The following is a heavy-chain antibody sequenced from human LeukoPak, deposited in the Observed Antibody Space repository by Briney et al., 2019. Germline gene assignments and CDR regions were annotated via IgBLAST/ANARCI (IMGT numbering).Heavy chain of an antibody. J-gene: IGHJ4*02. CDR1: GGSISSSSYY. CDR2: IYYSGST. V-gene: IGHV4-39*01. CDR3: VRSSREIGWSDY. Sequence: SETLSLTCTVSGGSISSSSYYWGWIRQPPGKGLEWIGSIYYSGSTYYNPSLKSRVTISVDTSKNQFSLKLTSVTATDTAVYYYVRSSREIGWSDYWGQGTLVTVSS. D-gene: IGHD6-19*01.